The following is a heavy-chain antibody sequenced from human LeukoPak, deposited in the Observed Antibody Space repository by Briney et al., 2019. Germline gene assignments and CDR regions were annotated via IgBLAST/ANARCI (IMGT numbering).Heavy chain of an antibody. J-gene: IGHJ5*02. Sequence: GGSLRLSCAASGFTFSDYYMSWIRQAPGKGLEWVSYISSSGSTIYYADSAKGRFTISRDNAKNSLYLQMNSLRAEDTAVYYCARGIDYYDSSGYYHWGQGTLVTVSS. CDR1: GFTFSDYY. CDR3: ARGIDYYDSSGYYH. D-gene: IGHD3-22*01. V-gene: IGHV3-11*01. CDR2: ISSSGSTI.